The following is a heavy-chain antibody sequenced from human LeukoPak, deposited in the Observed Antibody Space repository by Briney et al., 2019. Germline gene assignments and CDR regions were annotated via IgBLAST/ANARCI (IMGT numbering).Heavy chain of an antibody. CDR1: GYSISSGYY. Sequence: SETLSLTCTVSGYSISSGYYWGRIRQPPAKGLEWIGSIYHSGSTYYNPSLKNRVTISVDTSKNQFSLKLSSVTAADTAVYYCARGTLVVVPAAIRSNYFDYWGQGTLVTVSS. J-gene: IGHJ4*02. V-gene: IGHV4-38-2*02. CDR3: ARGTLVVVPAAIRSNYFDY. D-gene: IGHD2-2*01. CDR2: IYHSGST.